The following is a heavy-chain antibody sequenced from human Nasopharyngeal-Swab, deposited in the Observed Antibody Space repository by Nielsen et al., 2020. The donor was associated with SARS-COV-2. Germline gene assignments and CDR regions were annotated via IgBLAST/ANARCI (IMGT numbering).Heavy chain of an antibody. J-gene: IGHJ6*02. CDR3: ARDKRPTSMDL. CDR1: GGSINSDY. V-gene: IGHV4-4*07. D-gene: IGHD1-1*01. Sequence: GSLRLSCNVSGGSINSDYWSWIRQPAGKGLEWIGRIYSSGSTNYNPSLKSRVTMSVDKSNNQVSLKLSSVTAADTAVYYCARDKRPTSMDLWGQGTTVTVSS. CDR2: IYSSGST.